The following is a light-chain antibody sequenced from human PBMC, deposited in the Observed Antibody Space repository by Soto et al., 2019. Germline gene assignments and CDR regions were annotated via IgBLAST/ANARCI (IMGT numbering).Light chain of an antibody. Sequence: QSVLTQSPSVSAAPGQQVTISCSGSSSNIGNNYVSWYQQLPGTAPKLLIYDNNKRPSGIPDRFSGSKSGTSGTLDITGLQTGDEADYYCSSYAGSNNFVVFGGGTKLTVL. CDR2: DNN. CDR1: SSNIGNNY. J-gene: IGLJ2*01. CDR3: SSYAGSNNFVV. V-gene: IGLV1-51*01.